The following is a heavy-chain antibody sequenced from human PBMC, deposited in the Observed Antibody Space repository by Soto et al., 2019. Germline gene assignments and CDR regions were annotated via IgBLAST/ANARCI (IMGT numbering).Heavy chain of an antibody. D-gene: IGHD6-6*01. J-gene: IGHJ6*02. CDR2: IIPIFGTA. Sequence: SVKVSCKASGGTFSSYAISWVRQAPGQGLEWMGGIIPIFGTANYAQKFQGRVTITADESTSTAYMEMSSLRSEDTAVYYCARYVEIRAARRVAGSYYGMDVWGQGTTVTVSS. CDR3: ARYVEIRAARRVAGSYYGMDV. CDR1: GGTFSSYA. V-gene: IGHV1-69*13.